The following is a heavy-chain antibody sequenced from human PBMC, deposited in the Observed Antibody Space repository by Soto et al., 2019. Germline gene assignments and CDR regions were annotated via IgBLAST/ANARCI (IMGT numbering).Heavy chain of an antibody. J-gene: IGHJ4*02. D-gene: IGHD4-4*01. CDR3: ARELQGLYYFDF. Sequence: ASVKVSCKASGYTFTGYYMHWVRQAPGQRLEWMGWINAGNGDTKYSQKFQGRVTITRDTSANTAFMELSSLRSEDTAIYYCARELQGLYYFDFWGQGTLVTVSS. V-gene: IGHV1-3*01. CDR2: INAGNGDT. CDR1: GYTFTGYY.